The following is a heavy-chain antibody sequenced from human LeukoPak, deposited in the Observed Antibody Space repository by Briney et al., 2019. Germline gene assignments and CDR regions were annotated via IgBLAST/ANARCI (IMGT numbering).Heavy chain of an antibody. V-gene: IGHV3-30-3*01. J-gene: IGHJ4*02. CDR1: GFTFSSYA. D-gene: IGHD6-19*01. Sequence: GGSLRLSCAASGFTFSSYAMHWVRQAPGKGLEWVAVISYDGSNKYYADSVKGRFTISRDNSKNTLYLQMNSLRAEDTAVYYCATFPGYSSGWYWDFDYWGQGTLVTVSS. CDR2: ISYDGSNK. CDR3: ATFPGYSSGWYWDFDY.